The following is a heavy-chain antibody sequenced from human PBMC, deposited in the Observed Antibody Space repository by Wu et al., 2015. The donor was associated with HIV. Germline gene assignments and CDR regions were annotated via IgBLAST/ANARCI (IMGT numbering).Heavy chain of an antibody. CDR2: INPNSDGFNYDT. D-gene: IGHD3-16*01. J-gene: IGHJ2*01. Sequence: QVQLVQSGAEMEGAWGLSEGLLQGLWIHLHRLLFPLGATGPGQGLEWMGWINPNSDGFNYDTKYIQKFQGRVTMTRDMSINTAYMELTGLRSDDTAVYFCARYYGNWYLDVWGRGTLITVSS. V-gene: IGHV1-2*02. CDR3: ARYYGNWYLDV. CDR1: IHLHRLL.